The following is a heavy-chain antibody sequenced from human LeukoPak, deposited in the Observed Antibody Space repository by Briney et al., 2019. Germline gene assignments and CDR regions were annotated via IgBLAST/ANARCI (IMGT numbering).Heavy chain of an antibody. CDR1: GFTFSSYA. CDR3: AKGSYYDSSGYYYDYYYYYGMDV. D-gene: IGHD3-22*01. CDR2: ISGSGGST. V-gene: IGHV3-23*01. Sequence: GGSLRLSCAASGFTFSSYAMSWVRQAPGKGLEWVSAISGSGGSTYYADSVKGRFTISRDNSKNTLYLQMNSLGAEDTAVYYCAKGSYYDSSGYYYDYYYYYGMDVWGQGTTVTVSS. J-gene: IGHJ6*02.